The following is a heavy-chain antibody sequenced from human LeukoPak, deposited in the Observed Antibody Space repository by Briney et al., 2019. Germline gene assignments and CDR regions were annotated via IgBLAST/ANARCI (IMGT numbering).Heavy chain of an antibody. CDR3: ARGGGLDV. V-gene: IGHV3-7*03. CDR2: INHNGNVN. CDR1: GFTLSSYW. J-gene: IGHJ6*02. Sequence: PGGSLRLSCAASGFTLSSYWKNWARQAPGKGLEWVASINHNGNVNYYVDSVKGRFTISRDNAKNSLYLQMSNLRAEDTAVYFCARGGGLDVWGQGATVTVSS. D-gene: IGHD3-16*01.